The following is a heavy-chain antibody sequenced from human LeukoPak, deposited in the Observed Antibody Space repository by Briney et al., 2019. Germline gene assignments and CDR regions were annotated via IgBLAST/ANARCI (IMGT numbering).Heavy chain of an antibody. D-gene: IGHD4-17*01. Sequence: SETLSLTCTVSGGSISTYYWSWIRQPPGKGREWIGYIHYSGNTNYNPSLKSRVTISVDTSKNQFSLKLSSVTAADTAVYYCARDREHDYGDYVFDYWGQGTLVTVSS. V-gene: IGHV4-59*01. CDR2: IHYSGNT. J-gene: IGHJ4*02. CDR1: GGSISTYY. CDR3: ARDREHDYGDYVFDY.